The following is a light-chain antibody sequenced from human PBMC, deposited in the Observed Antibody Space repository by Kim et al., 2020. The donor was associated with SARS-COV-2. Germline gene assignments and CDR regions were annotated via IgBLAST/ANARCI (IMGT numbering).Light chain of an antibody. CDR1: KLGDKY. CDR2: QDS. Sequence: SYELTQPPSVSMSPGQTASITCSGDKLGDKYACWYQQKPGQSPVLVIYQDSKRPSGIPERFSGSNSGNTATLTISGTQAMDEADYYCQAWDSSRVFGGGT. CDR3: QAWDSSRV. J-gene: IGLJ3*02. V-gene: IGLV3-1*01.